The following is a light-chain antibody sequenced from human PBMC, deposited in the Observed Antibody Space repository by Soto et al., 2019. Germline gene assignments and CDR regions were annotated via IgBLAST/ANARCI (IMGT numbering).Light chain of an antibody. CDR3: QQYGTSPLT. CDR2: GAS. CDR1: QRLKSNF. Sequence: EIVMTQSPATLSVSPGERATLSCRASQRLKSNFLAWYQQKPGQAPRLLINGASSRATGIPDRFSGSGSGTDFALTISRLEPEDFAVYYCQQYGTSPLTFGGGTKVDIK. J-gene: IGKJ4*01. V-gene: IGKV3-20*01.